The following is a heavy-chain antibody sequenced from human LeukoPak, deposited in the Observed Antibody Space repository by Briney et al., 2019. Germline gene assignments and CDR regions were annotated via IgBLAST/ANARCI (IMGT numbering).Heavy chain of an antibody. V-gene: IGHV4-34*01. J-gene: IGHJ5*02. Sequence: SETLSLTCAVYGGSFSGYYWSWIRQPPGKGLEWIGEINHSGSTNYNPSLKSRVTISVDTSKNQFSLKLSSVTAADTAVYYCARGGVRFVVVPAANHNWFDPWGQGTLVTVSS. CDR1: GGSFSGYY. D-gene: IGHD2-2*01. CDR3: ARGGVRFVVVPAANHNWFDP. CDR2: INHSGST.